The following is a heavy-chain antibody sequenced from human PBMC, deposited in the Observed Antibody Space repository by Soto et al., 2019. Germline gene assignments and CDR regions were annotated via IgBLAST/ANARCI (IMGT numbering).Heavy chain of an antibody. D-gene: IGHD3-9*01. Sequence: PSETLSLTCTVSGGSISSYYWSWIRQPPGKGLEWIGYIYYSGSTNYTPSLKSRVTISVDTSKNQFSLKLSSVTAADTAVYYCASQRAVYYDILTGYVDSSGYYYYMDVWGKGTTVTVSS. CDR3: ASQRAVYYDILTGYVDSSGYYYYMDV. CDR1: GGSISSYY. J-gene: IGHJ6*03. V-gene: IGHV4-59*08. CDR2: IYYSGST.